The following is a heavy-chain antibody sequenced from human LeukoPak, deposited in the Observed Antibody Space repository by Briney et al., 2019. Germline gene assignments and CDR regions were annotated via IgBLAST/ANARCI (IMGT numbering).Heavy chain of an antibody. D-gene: IGHD2-15*01. CDR3: ARRDCSGGSCYFDY. CDR1: GFTFSDYY. Sequence: GGSLRLSCAASGFTFSDYYMSWIRQAPGKGLEWVSYISSSGSTIYYADSVKGRFTIPRDNAKNSLYLQMNSLRAEDTAVYYCARRDCSGGSCYFDYWGQGTLVTVSS. V-gene: IGHV3-11*01. J-gene: IGHJ4*02. CDR2: ISSSGSTI.